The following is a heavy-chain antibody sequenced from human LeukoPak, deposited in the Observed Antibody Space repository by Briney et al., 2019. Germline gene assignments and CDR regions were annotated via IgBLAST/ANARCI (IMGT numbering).Heavy chain of an antibody. Sequence: ASVKVSCKASGYTFTSYGISWVRQAPGQGLEWMGWISAYNDNTNYTQKFQGRVTMTTDTSTSTAYMELRSLRSDDTAVYYCARDWVSLRGYYYGMDVWGQGTTVTVSS. D-gene: IGHD5/OR15-5a*01. CDR2: ISAYNDNT. CDR1: GYTFTSYG. CDR3: ARDWVSLRGYYYGMDV. J-gene: IGHJ6*02. V-gene: IGHV1-18*01.